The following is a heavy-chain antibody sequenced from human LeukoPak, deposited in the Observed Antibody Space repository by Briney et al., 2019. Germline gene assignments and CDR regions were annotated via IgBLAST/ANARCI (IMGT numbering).Heavy chain of an antibody. J-gene: IGHJ4*02. CDR3: ARHEKKYCSSTSCYLDY. D-gene: IGHD2-2*01. Sequence: ASVKVSCKASGGTFSSCAISWVRQAPGQGLEWMGGIIPIFGTANYAQKFQGRVTITSDESTSTAYMELSSLRSEDTAVYYCARHEKKYCSSTSCYLDYWGQGTLVTVSS. CDR1: GGTFSSCA. V-gene: IGHV1-69*13. CDR2: IIPIFGTA.